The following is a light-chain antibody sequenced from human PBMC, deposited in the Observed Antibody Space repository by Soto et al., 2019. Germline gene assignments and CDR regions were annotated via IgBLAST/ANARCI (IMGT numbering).Light chain of an antibody. V-gene: IGKV3-15*01. J-gene: IGKJ1*01. CDR3: QQYDNWPPWT. CDR2: GAS. Sequence: EILMTQSPAPLSVSPGERATLSCRASRSVTINLTSYQQKPGQAPRLLIYGASTRATGVPARFSGSGSGTEFTLTISSLQSEDFAVYYCQQYDNWPPWTFGQGTQVEF. CDR1: RSVTIN.